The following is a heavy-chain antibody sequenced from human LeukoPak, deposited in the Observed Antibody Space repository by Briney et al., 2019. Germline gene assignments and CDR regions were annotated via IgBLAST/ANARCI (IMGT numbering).Heavy chain of an antibody. CDR1: GGSISSGDYY. Sequence: SETLSLTCTVSGGSISSGDYYWSWIRQPPGKGLEWIGYIYYSGSTYYNPPLKSRVTISVDTSKNQFSLKLSSVTAADTAVYYCARDSPDSSGWSDAFDIWGQGTMVTVSS. D-gene: IGHD6-19*01. J-gene: IGHJ3*02. V-gene: IGHV4-30-4*01. CDR3: ARDSPDSSGWSDAFDI. CDR2: IYYSGST.